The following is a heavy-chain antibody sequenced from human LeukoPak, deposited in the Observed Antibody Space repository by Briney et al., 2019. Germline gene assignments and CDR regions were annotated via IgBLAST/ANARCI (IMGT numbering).Heavy chain of an antibody. V-gene: IGHV3-30*02. CDR1: GFTFSSYS. Sequence: PGGSLRLSCAASGFTFSSYSMHWVRQAPGKGLEWVAFIRYDGSNKYYADSVKGRFTISRDNSKNTLYLQMNSLRAEDTAVYYCAKDVSVEWEIVDYWGQGTLVTVSS. CDR2: IRYDGSNK. CDR3: AKDVSVEWEIVDY. J-gene: IGHJ4*02. D-gene: IGHD1-26*01.